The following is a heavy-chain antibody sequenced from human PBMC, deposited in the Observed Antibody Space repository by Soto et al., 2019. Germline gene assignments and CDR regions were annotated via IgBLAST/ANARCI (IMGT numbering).Heavy chain of an antibody. V-gene: IGHV4-34*01. CDR1: GGSFSGYY. J-gene: IGHJ4*02. CDR2: INHSGST. D-gene: IGHD5-18*01. CDR3: ASLTVYTAMVTFDY. Sequence: SETLSLTCAVYGGSFSGYYWSWIRQPPGKGLEWIGEINHSGSTNYNPSLKSRVTISVDTSKNQFSLKLSSVTAADTAVYYCASLTVYTAMVTFDYWGQGTLVTVSS.